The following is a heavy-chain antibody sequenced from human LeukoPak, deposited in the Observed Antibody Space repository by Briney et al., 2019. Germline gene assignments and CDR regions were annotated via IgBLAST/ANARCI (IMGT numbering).Heavy chain of an antibody. J-gene: IGHJ4*02. Sequence: GGSLRLSCAASRFTFSSYWMSWVRQAPGKGLEWVANIKQDGSEKYYVDSVRGRFTISRDNAKNSLYLQMNSLRAEDTAVYYCARAVGNSGNDYWGQGTLVTVSS. CDR1: RFTFSSYW. D-gene: IGHD4-23*01. V-gene: IGHV3-7*04. CDR3: ARAVGNSGNDY. CDR2: IKQDGSEK.